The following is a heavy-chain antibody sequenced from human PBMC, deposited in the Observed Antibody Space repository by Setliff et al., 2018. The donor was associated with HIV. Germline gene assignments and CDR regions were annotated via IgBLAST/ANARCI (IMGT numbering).Heavy chain of an antibody. V-gene: IGHV3-21*01. Sequence: LRLSCAASGFTFSTYRMNWVRQAPGKGLEWVSGISGSGGSTYYADSVKGRFTISRDNAKNSMYLQMNSLRVEDTAMYYCTRGRGSFDSWGQGTLVTVSS. CDR1: GFTFSTYR. CDR3: TRGRGSFDS. D-gene: IGHD1-26*01. CDR2: ISGSGGST. J-gene: IGHJ4*02.